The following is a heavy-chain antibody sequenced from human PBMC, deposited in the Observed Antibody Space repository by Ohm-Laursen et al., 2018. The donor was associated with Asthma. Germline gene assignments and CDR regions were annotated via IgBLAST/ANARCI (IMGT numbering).Heavy chain of an antibody. Sequence: SLRLSCAASGFTFDDYAMHWVRQAPGKGLEWVSGISWNSGSIGYADSVKGRFTISRDNAKNSLYLQMNSLRAEDTALYYCARDPPVTTVTTGEYFDFWGHGTPVTVSS. CDR1: GFTFDDYA. CDR2: ISWNSGSI. D-gene: IGHD4-17*01. CDR3: ARDPPVTTVTTGEYFDF. V-gene: IGHV3-9*01. J-gene: IGHJ4*01.